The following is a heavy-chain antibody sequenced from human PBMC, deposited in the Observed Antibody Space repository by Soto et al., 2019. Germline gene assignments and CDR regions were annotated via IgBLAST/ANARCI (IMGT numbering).Heavy chain of an antibody. CDR3: GASPVVDYYYYMDV. V-gene: IGHV1-3*01. Sequence: QVQLVQSGAEVKKPGASVKVSCKASGYTFTSYAMHWVRQAPGQRLEWMGWINAGNGNTKYSQKFQGRVTITRDTSASTAYMELSSLRSEDTAVYYCGASPVVDYYYYMDVWGKGTTVTVSS. CDR1: GYTFTSYA. CDR2: INAGNGNT. D-gene: IGHD2-15*01. J-gene: IGHJ6*03.